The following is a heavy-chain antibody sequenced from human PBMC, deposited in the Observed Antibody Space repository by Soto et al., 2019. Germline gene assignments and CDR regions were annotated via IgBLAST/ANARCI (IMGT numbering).Heavy chain of an antibody. Sequence: QVQLQQWGAGLLKPSETLSLTCAVYGGSFSGYYWCWIRQPPGKGLEWIGEINHSGSTNYNPSIKSRVTLSIDPSKTRYSAKLRSVTAAGRAVYYCARGRWLRRFDYWRQGSMVTVSS. CDR2: INHSGST. J-gene: IGHJ4*02. V-gene: IGHV4-34*01. CDR3: ARGRWLRRFDY. D-gene: IGHD5-12*01. CDR1: GGSFSGYY.